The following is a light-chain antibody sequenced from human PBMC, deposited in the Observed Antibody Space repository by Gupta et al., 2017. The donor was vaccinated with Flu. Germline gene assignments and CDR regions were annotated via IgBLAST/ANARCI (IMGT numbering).Light chain of an antibody. Sequence: SYELSQPPSVSAAPGQTARMSGGAANIGYKAVHWYQHKPGQAPVLVVYDDSARPSGIPERFSGSNSGNMATLTITRVEAGDEADYYCQVWDSSGDPWVFGGGTKLTVL. J-gene: IGLJ3*02. CDR3: QVWDSSGDPWV. V-gene: IGLV3-21*02. CDR1: NIGYKA. CDR2: DDS.